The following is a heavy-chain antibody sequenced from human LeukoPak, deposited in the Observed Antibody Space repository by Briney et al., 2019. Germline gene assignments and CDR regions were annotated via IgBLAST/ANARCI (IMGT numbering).Heavy chain of an antibody. CDR1: GFTFSSYS. Sequence: PGGSLRLSCAASGFTFSSYSMNWVRPAPGKGLEWVSSISSSSSYIYYADSVKGRFTISRDNAKNSLYLQMNSLRAEDTAVYYCARALGPRHSSSWYWRLDEVDYWGQGTLVTVSS. CDR3: ARALGPRHSSSWYWRLDEVDY. J-gene: IGHJ4*02. CDR2: ISSSSSYI. D-gene: IGHD6-13*01. V-gene: IGHV3-21*01.